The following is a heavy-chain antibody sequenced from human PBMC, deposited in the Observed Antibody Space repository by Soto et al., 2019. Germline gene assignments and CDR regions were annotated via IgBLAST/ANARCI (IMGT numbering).Heavy chain of an antibody. CDR2: INPSGGST. J-gene: IGHJ6*02. D-gene: IGHD4-4*01. Sequence: GASVKVSCKASGYTLTSYYMHWVRQAPGQGLEWMGIINPSGGSTSYAQKFQGRVTMTRDTSTSTVYMELSSLRSEDTAVYYCARGRSSNKLYYYYGMDVWGQGTTVTVSS. V-gene: IGHV1-46*01. CDR1: GYTLTSYY. CDR3: ARGRSSNKLYYYYGMDV.